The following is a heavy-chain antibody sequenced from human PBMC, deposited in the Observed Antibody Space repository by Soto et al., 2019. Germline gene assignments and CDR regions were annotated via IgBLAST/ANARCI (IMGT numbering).Heavy chain of an antibody. CDR2: ISGSGDGT. J-gene: IGHJ4*02. D-gene: IGHD6-6*01. V-gene: IGHV3-23*01. Sequence: GGSLRLSCAASGLIFSSNAMSWVRQAPGKGLEWVSAISGSGDGTYYADSVKGRFTIMRDNSKNTLYLQMNSLRAEDTAVYYCAKLADRPYFWGQGTLVTVSS. CDR3: AKLADRPYF. CDR1: GLIFSSNA.